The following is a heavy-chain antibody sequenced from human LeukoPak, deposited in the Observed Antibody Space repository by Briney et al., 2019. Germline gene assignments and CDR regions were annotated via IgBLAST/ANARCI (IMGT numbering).Heavy chain of an antibody. CDR1: GGSFSGYY. CDR3: ASASATYDSSGYYYDY. Sequence: SETLSLTCAVYGGSFSGYYWSWIRQPPGKGLEWIGEINHSGSTNYNPSLKSRVTISVDASKNQFSLKLSSVTAADTAVYYCASASATYDSSGYYYDYWGQGTLVTVSS. V-gene: IGHV4-34*01. J-gene: IGHJ4*02. D-gene: IGHD3-22*01. CDR2: INHSGST.